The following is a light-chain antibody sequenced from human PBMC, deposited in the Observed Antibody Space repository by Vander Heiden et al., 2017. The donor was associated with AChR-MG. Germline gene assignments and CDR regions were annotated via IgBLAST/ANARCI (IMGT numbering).Light chain of an antibody. Sequence: NFMLTQPHSVSESPGKTVTISCTGSSGSIASNYVQWYQQRPGSAPTTVIYEDRFSGSIDSSSNSASLTISGLKTEDEADYYCQSYDSSSNWVFGGGTKLTGL. CDR2: E. J-gene: IGLJ3*02. V-gene: IGLV6-57*02. CDR1: SGSIASNY. CDR3: QSYDSSSNWV.